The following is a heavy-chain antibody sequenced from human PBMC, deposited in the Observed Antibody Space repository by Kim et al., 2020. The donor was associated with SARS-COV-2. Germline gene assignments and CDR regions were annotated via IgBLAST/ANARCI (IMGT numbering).Heavy chain of an antibody. Sequence: RYSQSYEGQVTISADTSISTAYVQWSSLKASDNAMYYCARRYGDYADFNYWGQGTLVTVSS. J-gene: IGHJ4*02. CDR3: ARRYGDYADFNY. D-gene: IGHD4-17*01. V-gene: IGHV5-51*01.